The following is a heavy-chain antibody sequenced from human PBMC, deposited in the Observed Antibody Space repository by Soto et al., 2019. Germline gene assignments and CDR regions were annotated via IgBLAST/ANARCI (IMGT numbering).Heavy chain of an antibody. CDR2: IIPIFGTA. V-gene: IGHV1-69*13. J-gene: IGHJ4*02. Sequence: SVKVSCKASGGTFSSYAISWVRQAPGQGLEWMGGIIPIFGTANYAQKFQGRVTITADESTSTAYMELSSLRSEDTAVYYCALIDSNEDGYNIQDYYFDYWGQGTLVTVSS. D-gene: IGHD5-12*01. CDR1: GGTFSSYA. CDR3: ALIDSNEDGYNIQDYYFDY.